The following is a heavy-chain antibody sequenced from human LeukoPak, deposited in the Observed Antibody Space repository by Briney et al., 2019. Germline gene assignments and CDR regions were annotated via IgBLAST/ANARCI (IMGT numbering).Heavy chain of an antibody. J-gene: IGHJ4*02. CDR2: INPNSGGT. CDR3: AREPACSGGSCHSVETLVDY. CDR1: GYTFTGNY. Sequence: ASVKVSCKASGYTFTGNYMHWVRQAPGQGLEWMGWINPNSGGTNYAQKFQGWVTMTRDTSISTAYMELSRLRSDDTAVYYCAREPACSGGSCHSVETLVDYWGQGTLVTVSS. V-gene: IGHV1-2*04. D-gene: IGHD2-15*01.